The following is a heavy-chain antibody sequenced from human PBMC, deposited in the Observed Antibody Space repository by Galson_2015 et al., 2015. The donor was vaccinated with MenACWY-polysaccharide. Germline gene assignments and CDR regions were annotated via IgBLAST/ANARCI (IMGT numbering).Heavy chain of an antibody. CDR1: GFTFSSYA. CDR3: LVVPGGNYRAMDV. V-gene: IGHV3-23*01. CDR2: ISGSGGTT. Sequence: SLRLSCAASGFTFSSYAMSWVRQAPGKGLEWVAAISGSGGTTYYADSVKGRFTISRDNSKNMVYLQMSSLRAEDTAVYYSLVVPGGNYRAMDVWGQGTTVTVSS. J-gene: IGHJ6*02. D-gene: IGHD2-2*01.